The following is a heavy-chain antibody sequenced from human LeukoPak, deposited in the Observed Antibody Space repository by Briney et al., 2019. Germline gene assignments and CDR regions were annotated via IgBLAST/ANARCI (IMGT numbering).Heavy chain of an antibody. CDR2: ISTSSTYI. D-gene: IGHD1-20*01. V-gene: IGHV3-21*01. CDR1: GFTFSSYS. J-gene: IGHJ4*02. CDR3: ARDPPFVIGTTFFDY. Sequence: GGSLRLSCAASGFTFSSYSMNWVRQAPGKGLEWVSSISTSSTYIYYADSVKGRFTISRDNAKNSLYLQMNSLRAEDTAVYYCARDPPFVIGTTFFDYWGQGTLVTVSS.